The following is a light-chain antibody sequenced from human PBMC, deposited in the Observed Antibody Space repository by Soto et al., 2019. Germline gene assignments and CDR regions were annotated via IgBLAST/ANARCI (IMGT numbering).Light chain of an antibody. V-gene: IGKV1-5*01. J-gene: IGKJ3*01. CDR2: DVS. Sequence: DIPMTQSPSTLSASVGDRVTITCRASQRISSWLAWYQQKPGKAPKLLISDVSILESGVPSRFSGSGSGTEFTLTISSLQPDDFATYYSQQYNSYSVTFGPGTKVDIK. CDR3: QQYNSYSVT. CDR1: QRISSW.